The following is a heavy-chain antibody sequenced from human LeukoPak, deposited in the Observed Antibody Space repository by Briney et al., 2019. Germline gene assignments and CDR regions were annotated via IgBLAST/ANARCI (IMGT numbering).Heavy chain of an antibody. D-gene: IGHD6-13*01. J-gene: IGHJ5*02. CDR2: IYYSGST. CDR1: GGSISSSSYY. CDR3: ARVVAAAGKQYGNWFDP. Sequence: PSETLSLTCTVSGGSISSSSYYWGWIRQPPGKGLEWIGSIYYSGSTYYNPSLKSRVTVSVDTSKNQFSLKLSSVTAADTAVYYCARVVAAAGKQYGNWFDPWGQGTLVTVSS. V-gene: IGHV4-39*07.